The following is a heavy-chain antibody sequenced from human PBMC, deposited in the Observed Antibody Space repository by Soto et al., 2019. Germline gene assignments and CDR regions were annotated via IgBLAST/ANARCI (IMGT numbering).Heavy chain of an antibody. D-gene: IGHD6-6*01. Sequence: GASVKVSCKASGGTFSSYAISWVRQAPGQGLEWMGGIIPIFGTANYAQKFQGRVTITADESTSTAYMELSSLRSEDTAVYYCARDPRYSSSSYYYYGMDVWGQGTTVTVSS. V-gene: IGHV1-69*13. J-gene: IGHJ6*02. CDR2: IIPIFGTA. CDR1: GGTFSSYA. CDR3: ARDPRYSSSSYYYYGMDV.